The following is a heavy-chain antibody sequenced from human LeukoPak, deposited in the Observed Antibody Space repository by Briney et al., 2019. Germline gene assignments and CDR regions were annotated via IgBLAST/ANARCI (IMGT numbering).Heavy chain of an antibody. Sequence: SGGSLRLSCAASGFTFRSYWMSWVRQAPGKGLEWVANIIQDGHEKYYVDSVKGRFTISRDNDKISLYLQMNSLRADDTAVYYFARVNGNWFDPWGQGTLVTVSS. CDR3: ARVNGNWFDP. J-gene: IGHJ5*02. CDR2: IIQDGHEK. V-gene: IGHV3-7*01. CDR1: GFTFRSYW. D-gene: IGHD2-8*01.